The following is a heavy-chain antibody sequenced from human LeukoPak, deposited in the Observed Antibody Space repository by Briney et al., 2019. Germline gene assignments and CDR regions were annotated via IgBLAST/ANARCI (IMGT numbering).Heavy chain of an antibody. CDR3: ARDMTDWWFDP. CDR2: IYCSGST. J-gene: IGHJ5*02. D-gene: IGHD3-9*01. V-gene: IGHV4-31*03. CDR1: GGSISSGGYY. Sequence: SQTQSLTCTVSGGSISSGGYYWSWIRQHPGKGLEWIGYIYCSGSTHYNPSLKSRVTISVDTSKNQFSLKLSSVTAADTAVYYCARDMTDWWFDPWGQGTLVTVSS.